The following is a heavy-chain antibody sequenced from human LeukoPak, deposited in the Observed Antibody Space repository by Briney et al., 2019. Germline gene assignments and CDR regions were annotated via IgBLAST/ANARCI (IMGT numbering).Heavy chain of an antibody. Sequence: GSLRLSCAASGFPFSSYAMSWVRPATGKGLEWVAVIWNDGSIKYYADSVKGRFTISRDRWKKTRYLERKGLREEGKAVYYCARAYYDRSGYPFDYWGQGTLLVVSS. D-gene: IGHD3-22*01. CDR3: ARAYYDRSGYPFDY. CDR2: IWNDGSIK. CDR1: GFPFSSYA. V-gene: IGHV3-33*08. J-gene: IGHJ4*02.